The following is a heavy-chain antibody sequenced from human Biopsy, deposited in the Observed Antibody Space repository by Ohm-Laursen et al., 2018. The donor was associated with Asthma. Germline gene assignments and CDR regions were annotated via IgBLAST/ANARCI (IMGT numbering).Heavy chain of an antibody. V-gene: IGHV3-30*18. D-gene: IGHD1-26*01. Sequence: SLRLSCAASGFTFSNYGMHWVRQAPGKGLDWVAVISFDGSNKNYTDSVKGRFTISRDNSRNTLHLQMNSLRAEDTAVYFCAKDVFPGWELRRGPDYWGQGTLVTVSS. CDR1: GFTFSNYG. CDR2: ISFDGSNK. CDR3: AKDVFPGWELRRGPDY. J-gene: IGHJ4*02.